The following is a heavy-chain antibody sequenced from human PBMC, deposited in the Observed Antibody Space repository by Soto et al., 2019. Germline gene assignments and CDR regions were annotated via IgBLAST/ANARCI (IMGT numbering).Heavy chain of an antibody. CDR3: ARGREWFPLWHFDH. Sequence: GSLRLSCAASGFTFSSHAMHWVRQAPGRGLEWVAGLLFDGTNDFYADSVKGRVTVSRDNSKNTLYLQMSGLGPEDTAVYFCARGREWFPLWHFDHWGLGTLVTVSS. CDR1: GFTFSSHA. CDR2: LLFDGTND. J-gene: IGHJ5*02. V-gene: IGHV3-30-3*01. D-gene: IGHD3-3*01.